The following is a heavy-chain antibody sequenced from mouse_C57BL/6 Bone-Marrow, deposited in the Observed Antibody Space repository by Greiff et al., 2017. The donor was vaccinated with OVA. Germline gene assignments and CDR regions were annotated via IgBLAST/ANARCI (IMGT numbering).Heavy chain of an antibody. CDR2: ISDGGSYT. CDR1: GFTFSSYA. Sequence: EVQLVESGGGLVKPGGSLKLSCAASGFTFSSYAMSWVRQTPEKRLEWVATISDGGSYTYYPDNVKGRFTISRDNAKNNLYLQMSHRKSEDTAMYYCARGGGAWFAYWGQGTLVTVSA. J-gene: IGHJ3*01. V-gene: IGHV5-4*01. CDR3: ARGGGAWFAY. D-gene: IGHD1-1*02.